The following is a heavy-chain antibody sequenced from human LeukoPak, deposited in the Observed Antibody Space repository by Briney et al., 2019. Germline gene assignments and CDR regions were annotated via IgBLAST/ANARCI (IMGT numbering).Heavy chain of an antibody. J-gene: IGHJ4*02. V-gene: IGHV3-30*18. CDR2: ISYDGSNK. D-gene: IGHD2-15*01. Sequence: GGSLRLSCAASGFTFSSYGMHWVRQAPGKGLEWVVVISYDGSNKYYADSVKGRFTISRDNSKNTLYLQMNSLRAEDTAVYYCAKAPGYCSGGSCYSDYWGQGTLVTVSS. CDR1: GFTFSSYG. CDR3: AKAPGYCSGGSCYSDY.